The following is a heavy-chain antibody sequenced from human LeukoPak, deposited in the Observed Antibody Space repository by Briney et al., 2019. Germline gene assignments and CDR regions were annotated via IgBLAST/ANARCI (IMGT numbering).Heavy chain of an antibody. D-gene: IGHD2-2*01. CDR1: GGSISSGGYY. CDR2: IYYTGST. Sequence: SETLSLTCTVSGGSISSGGYYWSWIRQHPGKGPEWIGYIYYTGSTYHNPSLESRVTISVDTSKNQFSLKLSSVTAADTAVYYCARDPGGSTTSWHYFDYWGQGTLVTVSS. CDR3: ARDPGGSTTSWHYFDY. J-gene: IGHJ4*02. V-gene: IGHV4-31*03.